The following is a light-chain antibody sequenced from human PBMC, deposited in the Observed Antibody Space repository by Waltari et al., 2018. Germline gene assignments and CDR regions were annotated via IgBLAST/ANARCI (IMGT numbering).Light chain of an antibody. J-gene: IGKJ2*01. V-gene: IGKV1-39*01. CDR1: QSITSH. Sequence: DIQMTQAPSSLSASVGDRVTMTCRASQSITSHLNWFQQQPGNAPKLLIHTASSLQSGVPSRFSGSGSGTHFTLTITSLQPEDFATYFCQQSYITPYTFGQGTKLEIK. CDR3: QQSYITPYT. CDR2: TAS.